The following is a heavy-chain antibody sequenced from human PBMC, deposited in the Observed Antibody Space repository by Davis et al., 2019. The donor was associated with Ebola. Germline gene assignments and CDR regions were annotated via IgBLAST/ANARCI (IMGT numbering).Heavy chain of an antibody. CDR1: GFTFSSYW. J-gene: IGHJ6*02. D-gene: IGHD3-22*01. V-gene: IGHV3-30*18. CDR2: ISYEGRNK. Sequence: GESLKISCAASGFTFSSYWMSWVRQAPGKGLEWVAVISYEGRNKYYADSVKGRFTISRDNSKNTLYLQMNSLRAEDTAVYYCAKALITLYYYGMDVWGQGTTVTVSS. CDR3: AKALITLYYYGMDV.